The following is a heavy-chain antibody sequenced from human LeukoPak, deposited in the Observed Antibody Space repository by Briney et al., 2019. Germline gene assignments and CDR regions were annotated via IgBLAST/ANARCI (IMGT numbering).Heavy chain of an antibody. CDR2: INHSGKT. CDR1: GGSFGSFRNYY. J-gene: IGHJ4*02. V-gene: IGHV4-34*01. D-gene: IGHD3/OR15-3a*01. CDR3: ARQTWTLYYFDY. Sequence: SETLSLTCAVYGGSFGSFRNYYWSWMRQPPGKGLEWIGEINHSGKTNYSPSLKSRLTISLDTSKNQFSLKLSSVTAADTAVYYCARQTWTLYYFDYWGQGNLVTVSS.